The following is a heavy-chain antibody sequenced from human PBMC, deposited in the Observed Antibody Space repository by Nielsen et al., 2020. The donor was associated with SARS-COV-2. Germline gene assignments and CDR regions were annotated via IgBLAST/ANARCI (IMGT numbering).Heavy chain of an antibody. CDR3: ARDQGVAVTSRAFYYDF. V-gene: IGHV3-33*01. D-gene: IGHD4-17*01. CDR1: GFIFRTYG. Sequence: GESLKISCVASGFIFRTYGMHWVRQAPGKGLEWVAVIWYDGTNEYYADSVKGRFTISRDNSKNRLYLQMNSLRAEDTAVYYCARDQGVAVTSRAFYYDFWGQGDLVTVSS. J-gene: IGHJ4*02. CDR2: IWYDGTNE.